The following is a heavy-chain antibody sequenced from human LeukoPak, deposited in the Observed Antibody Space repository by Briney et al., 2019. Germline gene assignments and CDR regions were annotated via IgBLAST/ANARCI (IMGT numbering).Heavy chain of an antibody. CDR1: GFTFSSYW. CDR2: IKQDGSEK. CDR3: ARDHGSYYNYVWGSYRLAPLDY. V-gene: IGHV3-7*01. J-gene: IGHJ4*02. D-gene: IGHD3-16*02. Sequence: PGGSLRLSCAASGFTFSSYWMSWVRQAPGKGLEWVANIKQDGSEKYYVDSVKGRFTISRDNAKNSLYLQMNSLRAEDTAVYYCARDHGSYYNYVWGSYRLAPLDYWGQGTLVTVSS.